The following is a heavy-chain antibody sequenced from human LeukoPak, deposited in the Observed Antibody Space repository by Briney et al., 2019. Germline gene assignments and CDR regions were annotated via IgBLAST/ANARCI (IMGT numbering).Heavy chain of an antibody. J-gene: IGHJ4*02. D-gene: IGHD6-13*01. V-gene: IGHV3-21*04. CDR1: GFTFSSYS. CDR2: ISSSSSYI. Sequence: GGSLRLSCAASGFTFSSYSMNWVRQAPGKGLEWVSSISSSSSYIYYADSVKGRFTISRDNSKNTLYLQMNSLRAEDTAVYYCAKIPGSSWYDGPIDYWGQGTLVTVSS. CDR3: AKIPGSSWYDGPIDY.